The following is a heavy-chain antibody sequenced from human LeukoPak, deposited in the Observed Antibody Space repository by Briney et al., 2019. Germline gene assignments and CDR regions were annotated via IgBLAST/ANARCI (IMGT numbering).Heavy chain of an antibody. CDR2: ISSSSSYI. V-gene: IGHV3-21*01. J-gene: IGHJ6*02. CDR1: GFTFSSYS. D-gene: IGHD3-3*01. CDR3: ARDQSFLYDFWSGYYYYYGMDV. Sequence: GGSLRLSCAASGFTFSSYSMNWVRQAPGKGLEWASSISSSSSYIYYADSVKGRFTISRDNAKNSLYLQMNSLRAEDTAVYYCARDQSFLYDFWSGYYYYYGMDVWGQGTTVTVSS.